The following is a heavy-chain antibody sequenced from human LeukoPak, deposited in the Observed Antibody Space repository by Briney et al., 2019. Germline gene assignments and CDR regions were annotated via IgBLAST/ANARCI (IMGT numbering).Heavy chain of an antibody. J-gene: IGHJ4*02. CDR1: GVSIFSFY. CDR2: IHYSGTT. V-gene: IGHV4-59*08. Sequence: SETLSLTCTVSGVSIFSFYWNWIRQPPGQGLEWIGYIHYSGTTNYNPSLKSRVSISIDTSKSQFSLKLGSATAADTAIYYCATGRSIRYFDYWGQGTLLSVSS. CDR3: ATGRSIRYFDY. D-gene: IGHD3-9*01.